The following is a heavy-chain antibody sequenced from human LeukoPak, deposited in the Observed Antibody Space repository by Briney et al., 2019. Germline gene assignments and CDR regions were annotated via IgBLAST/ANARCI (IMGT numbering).Heavy chain of an antibody. Sequence: SETLPLTCTVSGGSISSYYWSWIRQPPGKGLEWIGYIYYSGSTNYNPSLKSRVTISVDTSKNQFSLKLSSVTAADTAVYYFARDSKGRAFGFLGQGTLVTVSS. CDR3: ARDSKGRAFGF. V-gene: IGHV4-59*01. J-gene: IGHJ4*02. D-gene: IGHD3-3*02. CDR1: GGSISSYY. CDR2: IYYSGST.